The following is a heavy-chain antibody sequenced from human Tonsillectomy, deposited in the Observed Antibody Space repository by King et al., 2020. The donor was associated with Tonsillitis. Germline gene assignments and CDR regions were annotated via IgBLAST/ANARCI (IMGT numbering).Heavy chain of an antibody. CDR3: ARVVVVAATRAYYFDY. CDR1: GYTFISYG. V-gene: IGHV1-18*04. Sequence: VQLVESGAEVRKPGASVKVSCKASGYTFISYGISWVRQAPGQGLEWMGWISAYNGNTNSAQKLQGRVTMTTETSTSTAYMELRSLRSDDPAVYYCARVVVVAATRAYYFDYWGQGTLVTVSS. D-gene: IGHD2-15*01. CDR2: ISAYNGNT. J-gene: IGHJ4*02.